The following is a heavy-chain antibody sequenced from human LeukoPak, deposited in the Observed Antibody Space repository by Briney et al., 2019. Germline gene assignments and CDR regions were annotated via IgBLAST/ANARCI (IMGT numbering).Heavy chain of an antibody. D-gene: IGHD1-26*01. CDR3: ARRVGATSEEVHFDY. Sequence: SVKVSCKASGGTFSSYAISWVRQAPGQGLEWMGRIIPILGIANYAQKFQGRVTITADKSTSTAYMELSSLRSEDTAVYYCARRVGATSEEVHFDYWGQGTLVTASS. CDR2: IIPILGIA. CDR1: GGTFSSYA. V-gene: IGHV1-69*04. J-gene: IGHJ4*02.